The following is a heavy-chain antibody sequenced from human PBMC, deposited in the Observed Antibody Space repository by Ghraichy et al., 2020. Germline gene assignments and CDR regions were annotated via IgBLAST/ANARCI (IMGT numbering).Heavy chain of an antibody. D-gene: IGHD2-21*01. CDR2: IKDRGST. CDR1: GGSFSGYY. CDR3: ANTPWTSLWF. J-gene: IGHJ4*02. Sequence: SETLSLTCAVYGGSFSGYYWSWIRQPPGKGLEWIGEIKDRGSTNYNPSLKSRVTMSVDTSKSQFSLKLTSLTAADTAAYYCANTPWTSLWFWAQGTLVTVSS. V-gene: IGHV4-34*01.